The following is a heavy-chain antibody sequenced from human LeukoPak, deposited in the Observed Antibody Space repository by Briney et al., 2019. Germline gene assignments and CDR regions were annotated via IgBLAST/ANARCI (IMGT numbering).Heavy chain of an antibody. D-gene: IGHD6-6*01. CDR1: GFTFSSYW. CDR2: IKQDGSEK. CDR3: ARAYRSWYSDY. J-gene: IGHJ4*02. V-gene: IGHV3-7*01. Sequence: GGSLRLSCAASGFTFSSYWMSWVRLAPGKGLEWVANIKQDGSEKYYVDSVKGRFTISRDNAKNSLYLQMNSLRAEDTAAYYCARAYRSWYSDYWGQGTLVTVSS.